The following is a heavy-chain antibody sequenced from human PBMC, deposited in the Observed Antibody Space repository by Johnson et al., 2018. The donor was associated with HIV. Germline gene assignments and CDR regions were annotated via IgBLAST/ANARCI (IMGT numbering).Heavy chain of an antibody. CDR3: ARDSNRFAFDI. Sequence: QALSVESGGGVVQPGRSLRLSCAASGFTFSSYAMHWVRQAPGKGLEWVAVISYDGSNKYYADSVKGRFTISRDNSKNTLYLQMNSLRAEDTAVYYCARDSNRFAFDIWGQGTMVTVSS. J-gene: IGHJ3*02. CDR1: GFTFSSYA. CDR2: ISYDGSNK. V-gene: IGHV3-30*14. D-gene: IGHD2-8*01.